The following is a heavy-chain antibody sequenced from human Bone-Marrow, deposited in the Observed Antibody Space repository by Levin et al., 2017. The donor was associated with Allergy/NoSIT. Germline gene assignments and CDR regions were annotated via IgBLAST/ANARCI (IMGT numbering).Heavy chain of an antibody. D-gene: IGHD6-13*01. CDR2: ISSSGSTI. CDR3: ARARGQKAAGTYYYYYGMDG. Sequence: GESLKISCAASGFTFSDYYMSWIRQAPGKGLEWVSYISSSGSTIYYADSVKGRFTISRDNAKNSLYLQMNSLRAEDTAVYYCARARGQKAAGTYYYYYGMDGWGQGTTVTVSS. J-gene: IGHJ6*02. V-gene: IGHV3-11*01. CDR1: GFTFSDYY.